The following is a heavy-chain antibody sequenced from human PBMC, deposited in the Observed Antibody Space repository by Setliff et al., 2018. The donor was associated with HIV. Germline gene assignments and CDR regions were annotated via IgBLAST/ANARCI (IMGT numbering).Heavy chain of an antibody. CDR1: GYTFSGYY. D-gene: IGHD3-16*02. Sequence: ASVKVSCKASGYTFSGYYMHWVRQAPGQGLEWMGWINPNNGGTNYAQKFQGRVTMTGDTSISTVYMELSSLRSDDTAVYFCARDEKRAAGGSLYYFDLWGQGTLVTVSS. CDR2: INPNNGGT. V-gene: IGHV1-2*02. J-gene: IGHJ4*02. CDR3: ARDEKRAAGGSLYYFDL.